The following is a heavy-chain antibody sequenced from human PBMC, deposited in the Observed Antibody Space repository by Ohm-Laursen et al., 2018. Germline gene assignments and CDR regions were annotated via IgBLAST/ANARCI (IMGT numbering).Heavy chain of an antibody. CDR1: GYTFTGYY. V-gene: IGHV1-8*02. Sequence: ASVKVSCKASGYTFTGYYIHWVRQASGQGLEWMGWMNPKSGDTGYAHKFQGRVTMARNASISTANMEMSSLRSEDTAVYYCARGRLSGTRRALDIWGQGTMVTVSS. D-gene: IGHD1-7*01. CDR2: MNPKSGDT. CDR3: ARGRLSGTRRALDI. J-gene: IGHJ3*02.